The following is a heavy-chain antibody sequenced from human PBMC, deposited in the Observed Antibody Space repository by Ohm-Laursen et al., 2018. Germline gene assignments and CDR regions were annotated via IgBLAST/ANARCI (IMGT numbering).Heavy chain of an antibody. CDR2: IYYSGST. CDR1: GGSISSYY. V-gene: IGHV4-59*12. CDR3: ARASGEGGGHAFDI. D-gene: IGHD4-17*01. J-gene: IGHJ3*02. Sequence: PSDTLSLTCTVSGGSISSYYWSWLRQPPGKGLEWIGYIYYSGSTNYNPSLKSRVTISVDTSKNQFPLKLSSVTAADTAVYYCARASGEGGGHAFDIWGQGTMVTVSS.